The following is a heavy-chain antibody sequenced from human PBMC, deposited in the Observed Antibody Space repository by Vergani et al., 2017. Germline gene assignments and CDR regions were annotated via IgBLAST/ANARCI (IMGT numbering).Heavy chain of an antibody. Sequence: QVQLVESGGGVVQPGRSLRLSCAASGFTFSSYGMHWVRQAPGKGLEWVAVIWYDGSNKYYADSVKGRFTISRDNSKNTLYLQMNSLRAEDTAVYYCARDAQKALELRDNYYYYMDVWGKGTTVTVSS. D-gene: IGHD1-7*01. CDR1: GFTFSSYG. J-gene: IGHJ6*03. CDR3: ARDAQKALELRDNYYYYMDV. V-gene: IGHV3-33*01. CDR2: IWYDGSNK.